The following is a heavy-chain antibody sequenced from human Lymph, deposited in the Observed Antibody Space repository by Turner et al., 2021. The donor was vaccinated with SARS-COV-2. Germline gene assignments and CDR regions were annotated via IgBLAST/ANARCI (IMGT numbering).Heavy chain of an antibody. CDR2: FFYSGST. CDR3: GVGPTRWYFQH. CDR1: GGSISSSSYY. D-gene: IGHD1-26*01. J-gene: IGHJ1*01. Sequence: QLQLQESGPGVVKPSETLSLTCTVSGGSISSSSYYWGWIRQPPGKGLEWIGNFFYSGSTYYNPSLKSRVTISEDTSKNQFSLKLTSVTAADTAVYYCGVGPTRWYFQHWGQGTLVTVSS. V-gene: IGHV4-39*01.